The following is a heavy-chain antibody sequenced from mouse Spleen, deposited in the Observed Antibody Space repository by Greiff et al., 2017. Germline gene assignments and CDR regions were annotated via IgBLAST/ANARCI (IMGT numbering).Heavy chain of an antibody. V-gene: IGHV5-9*02. CDR2: ISSGGSYT. D-gene: IGHD2-4*01. Sequence: EVKLMESGGGLVKPGGSLKLSCAASGFAFSSYDMSWVRQTPGKRLEWVATISSGGSYTYYPASVKGRFTISRDNAKNTLFLQMTSLRSEDTAMYYCARKDYESRYFDYWGQGTTLTVSS. CDR1: GFAFSSYD. J-gene: IGHJ2*01. CDR3: ARKDYESRYFDY.